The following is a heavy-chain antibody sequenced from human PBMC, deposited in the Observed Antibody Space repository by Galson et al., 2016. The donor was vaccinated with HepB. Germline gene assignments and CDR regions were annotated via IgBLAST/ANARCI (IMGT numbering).Heavy chain of an antibody. J-gene: IGHJ6*02. CDR1: GFTFSSYW. CDR3: ARDLVEFCSGSSCQRGGMDV. V-gene: IGHV3-74*01. D-gene: IGHD2-15*01. Sequence: SLRLSCAASGFTFSSYWMHWVRQAPGKGLVSVSRINNDGSSINYVDSVKGRFTSSRDNAKNTLFLQMNSLRAEDTAVHYCARDLVEFCSGSSCQRGGMDVWGQGTTVTVSS. CDR2: INNDGSSI.